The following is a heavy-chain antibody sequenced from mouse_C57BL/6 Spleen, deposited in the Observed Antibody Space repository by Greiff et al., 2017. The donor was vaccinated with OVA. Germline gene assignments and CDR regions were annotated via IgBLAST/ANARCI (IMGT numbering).Heavy chain of an antibody. CDR1: GYTFTSYW. CDR3: AIDYGDIYAMDY. Sequence: QVQLKQPGAELVKPGASVKVSCKASGYTFTSYWMHWVKQRPGQGLEWIGRIHPSDSDTNYNQKFKGKATLTVDKSSSTAYMQLSSLTSEDSAVYYCAIDYGDIYAMDYWGQGTSVTVSS. CDR2: IHPSDSDT. V-gene: IGHV1-74*01. D-gene: IGHD1-1*01. J-gene: IGHJ4*01.